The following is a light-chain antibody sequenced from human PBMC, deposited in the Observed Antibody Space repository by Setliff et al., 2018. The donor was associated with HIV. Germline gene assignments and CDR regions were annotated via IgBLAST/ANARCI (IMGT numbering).Light chain of an antibody. V-gene: IGLV2-14*03. CDR2: DAT. CDR1: RSDIGDTYS. CDR3: SSYTNSRTLV. J-gene: IGLJ1*01. Sequence: QSVLTQPASVSGSPGQSITISCTGTRSDIGDTYSVSWYQQHPGKVPKLLIYDATHRPSGVSSRFSASKSGNTASLTISGLQAEDEAGYYCSSYTNSRTLVFGTGTKGTVL.